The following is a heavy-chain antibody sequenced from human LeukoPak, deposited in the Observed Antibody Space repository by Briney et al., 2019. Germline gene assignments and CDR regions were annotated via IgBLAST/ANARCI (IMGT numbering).Heavy chain of an antibody. Sequence: SETLSLTCAVYGGSLGGYFWSWIRQPPGKGLEWIGEIHHTGATNYKPSLKSRVSISLDMSKNQLSLEMRSVTAADTAVYYCARGRLDYYYMDVWGRGTTVTVSS. CDR3: ARGRLDYYYMDV. V-gene: IGHV4-34*01. D-gene: IGHD3-9*01. CDR2: IHHTGAT. CDR1: GGSLGGYF. J-gene: IGHJ6*03.